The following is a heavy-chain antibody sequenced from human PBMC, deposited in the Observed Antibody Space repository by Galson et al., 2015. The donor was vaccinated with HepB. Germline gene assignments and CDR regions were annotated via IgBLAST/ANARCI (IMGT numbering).Heavy chain of an antibody. Sequence: SLRLSCAASGFKFSSYNMHWVRQAPGKGLEWVSYIRSGSNIYYADSVRGRFTISRDNAKNLLFLQMNSLRVDDTAVYYCASGGLTVKGFGESFLNWFDPWGQGILVTVSS. V-gene: IGHV3-21*01. D-gene: IGHD3-10*01. CDR2: IRSGSNI. CDR3: ASGGLTVKGFGESFLNWFDP. CDR1: GFKFSSYN. J-gene: IGHJ5*02.